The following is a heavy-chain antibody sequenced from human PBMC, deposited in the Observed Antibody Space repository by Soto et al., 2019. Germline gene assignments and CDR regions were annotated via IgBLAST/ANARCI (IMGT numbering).Heavy chain of an antibody. Sequence: QVQLQDSGPGLVRPSETLSLACSVSGDSIRNNYWSWIRQPPGKGLEWIAYISHSARINYNPSLKSRVTISLDTSKNEFSLRVNSLTPADTAVYYCARTQGSGVSDYWGQGTLVTVSS. D-gene: IGHD3-3*01. CDR2: ISHSARI. CDR3: ARTQGSGVSDY. V-gene: IGHV4-59*01. J-gene: IGHJ4*02. CDR1: GDSIRNNY.